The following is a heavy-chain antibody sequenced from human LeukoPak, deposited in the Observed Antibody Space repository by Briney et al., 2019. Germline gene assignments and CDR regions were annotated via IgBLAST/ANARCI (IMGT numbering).Heavy chain of an antibody. CDR3: ARGYCTGGSCPNWFDP. D-gene: IGHD2-15*01. CDR1: GDSVSRSSAA. Sequence: SQTLSLTCPISGDSVSRSSAAWNWIRQSPSRGLEWLGRTYYRSRWYNDYAASVKSRITINPDTSKNQFSLQLNSVTPEDTAVYYCARGYCTGGSCPNWFDPWGQGTLVTVSS. J-gene: IGHJ5*02. V-gene: IGHV6-1*01. CDR2: TYYRSRWYN.